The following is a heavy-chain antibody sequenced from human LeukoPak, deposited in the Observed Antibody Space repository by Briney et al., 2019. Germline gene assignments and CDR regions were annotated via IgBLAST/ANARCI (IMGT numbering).Heavy chain of an antibody. CDR3: ARHNPGYSGYGIYYYYYGMDV. CDR2: IYYSGST. V-gene: IGHV4-59*08. CDR1: GGSISSYY. D-gene: IGHD5-12*01. J-gene: IGHJ6*02. Sequence: SETLSLTCTVSGGSISSYYWSWIRQPPGKGLEWIGYIYYSGSTNYNPSLKSRVNISVDTSKNQFSLKLSSVTAADTAVYYCARHNPGYSGYGIYYYYYGMDVWGQGTTVTVSS.